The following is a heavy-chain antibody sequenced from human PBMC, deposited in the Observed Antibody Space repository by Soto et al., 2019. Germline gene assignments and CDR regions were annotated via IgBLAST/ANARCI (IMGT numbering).Heavy chain of an antibody. CDR3: AKDRYYGSGSYRYGMDV. CDR1: GFTFSSYG. Sequence: GGSLRLSCAASGFTFSSYGMHWVRQAPGKGLEWVAVISYDGSNKYYADSVKGRFTISRDNSKNTLYLQMNSLRAEDTAVYYWAKDRYYGSGSYRYGMDVWGQGTTVTVSS. CDR2: ISYDGSNK. D-gene: IGHD3-10*01. V-gene: IGHV3-30*18. J-gene: IGHJ6*02.